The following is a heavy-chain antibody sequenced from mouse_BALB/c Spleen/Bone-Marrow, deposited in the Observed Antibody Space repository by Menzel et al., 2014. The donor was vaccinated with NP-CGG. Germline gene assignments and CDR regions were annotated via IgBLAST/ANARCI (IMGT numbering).Heavy chain of an antibody. V-gene: IGHV14-3*02. CDR2: IDPANGNT. J-gene: IGHJ1*01. CDR3: ASYRYGWYFDV. D-gene: IGHD2-14*01. CDR1: GLNIKDTY. Sequence: EVQRVESGAELVKPGASVKLSCTASGLNIKDTYMHWVKQRPEQGLEWIGRIDPANGNTKYDPKFQGKATITADTSSNTAYLQLSSLTSEDTAVYYCASYRYGWYFDVWGAGTTVTVSS.